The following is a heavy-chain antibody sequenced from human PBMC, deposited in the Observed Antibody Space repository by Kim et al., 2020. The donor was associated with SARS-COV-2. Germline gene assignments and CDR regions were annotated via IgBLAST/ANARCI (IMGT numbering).Heavy chain of an antibody. CDR1: GFTFSSYS. J-gene: IGHJ3*02. CDR2: ISSSSSYI. D-gene: IGHD6-13*01. CDR3: ARSMGWYVDAFDI. Sequence: GGSLRLSCAASGFTFSSYSMNWVRQAPGKGLEWVSSISSSSSYIYYADSVKGRFTISRDNAKNSLYLQMNSLRAEDTAVYYCARSMGWYVDAFDIWGQGTMVTVSS. V-gene: IGHV3-21*01.